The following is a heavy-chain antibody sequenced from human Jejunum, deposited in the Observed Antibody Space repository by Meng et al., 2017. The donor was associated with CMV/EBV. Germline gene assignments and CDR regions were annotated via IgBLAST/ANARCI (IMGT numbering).Heavy chain of an antibody. V-gene: IGHV4-4*02. Sequence: QLHPPGPGLVKPSATLSLTCAVSGGSMSSTNWWSWLRQPPGKGLEWIGDISHSGSTNYNPSLKSRVSISVDKSKNQFSLKLSSVTAADTAVYYCARADKVRFDYWGQGTLVTVSS. CDR1: GGSMSSTNW. J-gene: IGHJ4*02. CDR2: ISHSGST. CDR3: ARADKVRFDY.